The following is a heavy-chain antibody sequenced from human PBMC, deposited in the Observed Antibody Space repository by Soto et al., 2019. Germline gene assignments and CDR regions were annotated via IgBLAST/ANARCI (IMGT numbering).Heavy chain of an antibody. CDR1: GGSLTGYY. CDR3: ARSKYYDFWSGYFDN. D-gene: IGHD3-3*01. J-gene: IGHJ4*02. CDR2: ISQTGST. Sequence: PSETLSLTCAVDGGSLTGYYWSWIRQSPGKGLEWFGEISQTGSTNYNPSLKSRVTISADTSKNQLSLKLSSVTAADTAVYYCARSKYYDFWSGYFDNWGQGTLVTVSS. V-gene: IGHV4-34*01.